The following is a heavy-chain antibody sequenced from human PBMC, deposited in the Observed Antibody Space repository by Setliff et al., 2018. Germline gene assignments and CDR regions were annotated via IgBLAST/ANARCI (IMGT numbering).Heavy chain of an antibody. J-gene: IGHJ6*02. CDR3: ARDRQYCSSPTCYSSYFYYYGMDV. Sequence: SETLSLTCSVSGASISSGNDFWNWIRQPAGKGLEWIGNIYTNGGTDYSPSLRSRVTISVDTSKNQFSLKLSSVTAADTAVYYCARDRQYCSSPTCYSSYFYYYGMDVWGQGTTVTVSS. CDR1: GASISSGNDF. CDR2: IYTNGGT. V-gene: IGHV4-61*09. D-gene: IGHD2-2*02.